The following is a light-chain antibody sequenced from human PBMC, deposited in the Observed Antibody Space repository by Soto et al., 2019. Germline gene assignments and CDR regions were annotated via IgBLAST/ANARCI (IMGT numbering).Light chain of an antibody. J-gene: IGKJ4*01. CDR2: KAS. V-gene: IGKV1-5*03. Sequence: DIQMTQSPSTLCESVGDTVTITCRASQRINSWLAWYKQKPGKAPKALIYKASTLESGVPSRLSGSGSGTEFTLTISGLQPDDFATYYCQQYHNYSTFGGGTKVDIK. CDR1: QRINSW. CDR3: QQYHNYST.